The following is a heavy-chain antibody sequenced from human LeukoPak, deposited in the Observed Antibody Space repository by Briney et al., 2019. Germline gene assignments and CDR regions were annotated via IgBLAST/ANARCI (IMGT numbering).Heavy chain of an antibody. CDR1: GGSISSYY. D-gene: IGHD3-10*01. Sequence: SETLSLTCTVSGGSISSYYWSWIRQPPGKGLEWIGCIYYSGSTNYNPSLKSRVTISVDTSKSQFSLKLSSVTAADTAVYYCARVSGLLWFGELLPSYYYYGMDVWGQGTTVTVSS. J-gene: IGHJ6*02. CDR3: ARVSGLLWFGELLPSYYYYGMDV. CDR2: IYYSGST. V-gene: IGHV4-59*01.